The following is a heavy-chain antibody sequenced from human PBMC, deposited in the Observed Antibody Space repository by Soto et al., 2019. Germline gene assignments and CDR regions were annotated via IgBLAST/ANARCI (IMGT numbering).Heavy chain of an antibody. V-gene: IGHV3-30*18. CDR1: GFTLSSHG. J-gene: IGHJ1*01. CDR2: ISYDGSNK. D-gene: IGHD6-19*01. Sequence: VGPLTLSCAASGFTLSSHGRHRVRPASGKGLEWVAVISYDGSNKYYADSVKGRFTISRDNSKNTLYLQMNSLRAEDTAVYYCAKPGYSSGWGQYFQHWGQGTLVTVSS. CDR3: AKPGYSSGWGQYFQH.